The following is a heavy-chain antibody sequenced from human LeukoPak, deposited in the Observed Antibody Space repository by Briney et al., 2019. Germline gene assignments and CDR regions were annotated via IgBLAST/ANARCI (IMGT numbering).Heavy chain of an antibody. Sequence: PGRSLRLSCAASGFTFSSYSMNWVRQAPGNGLEWVSYISSSSNTIYYADAVKGRFTISRDNAKTSLYLQMNSLRDEDTAVYYCARDFGYCGGDCYLVDAFDIWGQGTMVTVSS. J-gene: IGHJ3*02. V-gene: IGHV3-48*02. CDR1: GFTFSSYS. CDR3: ARDFGYCGGDCYLVDAFDI. D-gene: IGHD2-21*01. CDR2: ISSSSNTI.